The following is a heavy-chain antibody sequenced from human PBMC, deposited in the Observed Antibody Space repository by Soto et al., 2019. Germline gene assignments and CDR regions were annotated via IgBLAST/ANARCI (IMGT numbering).Heavy chain of an antibody. D-gene: IGHD4-4*01. V-gene: IGHV1-2*02. Sequence: VSCKASGYTFTGYYMHWVRQAPGQGLEWMGWINPNSGGTNYAQKFQGRVTMTRDTSISTAYMELSRLRSDDTAVYYCTRDRDSRRGWDYFDHWGQGTLVTVSS. J-gene: IGHJ4*02. CDR1: GYTFTGYY. CDR3: TRDRDSRRGWDYFDH. CDR2: INPNSGGT.